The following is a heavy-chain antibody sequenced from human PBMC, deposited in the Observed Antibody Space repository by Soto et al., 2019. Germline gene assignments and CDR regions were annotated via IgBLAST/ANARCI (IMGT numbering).Heavy chain of an antibody. J-gene: IGHJ3*02. V-gene: IGHV3-53*01. CDR3: ARDLDAFDT. CDR2: IYSGENA. Sequence: EVQLVQSGGGLVQPGGSLKLSWEAYGFTVTSNYMNWVRQAPGKGLEWVSVIYSGENAYYADSVAGRFTISRDNSKNTLYLQMNSLRVEDTAVYYCARDLDAFDTWGQGTTVIVSS. CDR1: GFTVTSNY.